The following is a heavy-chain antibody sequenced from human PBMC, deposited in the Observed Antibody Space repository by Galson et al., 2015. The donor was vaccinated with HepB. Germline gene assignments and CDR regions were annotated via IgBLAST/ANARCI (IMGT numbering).Heavy chain of an antibody. Sequence: SLRLSCAVSGLSVFDNYMTWVRQAPGKGLEWVSRVYGGDTPSYADPVRGRFTLSADHSKKTLSLPINSLGVDDTAVYYCVRYCTKTSCPKAGAFDFWGQGTMVTVSS. V-gene: IGHV3-53*01. D-gene: IGHD2-8*01. CDR1: GLSVFDNY. CDR3: VRYCTKTSCPKAGAFDF. J-gene: IGHJ3*01. CDR2: VYGGDTP.